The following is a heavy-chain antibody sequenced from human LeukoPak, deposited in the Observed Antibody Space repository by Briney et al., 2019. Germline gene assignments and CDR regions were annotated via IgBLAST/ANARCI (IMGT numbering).Heavy chain of an antibody. CDR2: IYSNGDT. CDR1: GDSISSYY. V-gene: IGHV4-4*07. Sequence: PSGSPSLTCAASGDSISSYYGNWIRQPAGKGLEWIGRIYSNGDTNYNTSLKSRVTISVDTSKNQFSLKLSSVTAADTAVYYCASRPLNCGGDCYLWLFDYWGQGTLVTVSS. CDR3: ASRPLNCGGDCYLWLFDY. D-gene: IGHD2-21*02. J-gene: IGHJ4*02.